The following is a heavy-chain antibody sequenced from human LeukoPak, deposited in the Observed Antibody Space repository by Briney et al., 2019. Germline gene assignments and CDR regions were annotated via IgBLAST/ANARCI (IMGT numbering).Heavy chain of an antibody. V-gene: IGHV4-59*01. CDR1: GGSISSYY. CDR3: ARDRGEAAVPYYFDS. D-gene: IGHD6-13*01. CDR2: IYYNGYT. Sequence: SETLSLTCTVSGGSISSYYWSWIRQPPGKGLEWIAFIYYNGYTRYNPSLKSRVTISVDTSKNQFSLKLTSVTAADTAVYYCARDRGEAAVPYYFDSWGQGTLVTVSS. J-gene: IGHJ4*02.